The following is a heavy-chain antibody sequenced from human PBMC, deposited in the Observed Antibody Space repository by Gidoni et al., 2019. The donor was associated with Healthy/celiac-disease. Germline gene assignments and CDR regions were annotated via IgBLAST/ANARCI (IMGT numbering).Heavy chain of an antibody. J-gene: IGHJ4*02. CDR3: ARVSPYYDSSGYAGGVDY. D-gene: IGHD3-22*01. CDR2: IWYDGSNK. CDR1: VFTLSSYG. V-gene: IGHV3-33*01. Sequence: QVQLVASGGGVVQPGRSLRLSCAASVFTLSSYGRHWVRQAPGKGLEWVEVIWYDGSNKYYADSVKGRFTISRDNSKNTLYLQMNSLRAEDTAVYYGARVSPYYDSSGYAGGVDYWGQGTLVTVSS.